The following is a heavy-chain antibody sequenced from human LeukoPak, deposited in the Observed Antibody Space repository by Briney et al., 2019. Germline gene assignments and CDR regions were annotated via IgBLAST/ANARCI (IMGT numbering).Heavy chain of an antibody. CDR3: ARRDCSGDRCYSHY. CDR2: VYLGDSHA. J-gene: IGHJ4*02. V-gene: IGHV5-51*01. CDR1: GDSFAKNW. Sequence: GESLKISCKVSGDSFAKNWIGWVRQMPGKGREWMGIVYLGDSHAIYSPSFQGQVTISADNSITTAYLQWSSLKASDTAIYYCARRDCSGDRCYSHYWGQGTLVTVSS. D-gene: IGHD2-15*01.